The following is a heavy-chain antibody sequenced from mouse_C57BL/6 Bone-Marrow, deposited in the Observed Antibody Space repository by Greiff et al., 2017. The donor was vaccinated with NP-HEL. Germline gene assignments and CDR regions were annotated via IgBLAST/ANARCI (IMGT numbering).Heavy chain of an antibody. CDR1: GYTFTSYW. D-gene: IGHD2-4*01. J-gene: IGHJ3*01. CDR3: ARGGLRFAY. V-gene: IGHV1-64*01. Sequence: QVHVKQSGAELVKPGASVKLSCKASGYTFTSYWMHWVKQRPGQGLEWIGMIHPNSGSTNYNEKFKSKATLTVDKSSSTAYMQLSSLTSEDSAVYYCARGGLRFAYWGQGTLVTVSA. CDR2: IHPNSGST.